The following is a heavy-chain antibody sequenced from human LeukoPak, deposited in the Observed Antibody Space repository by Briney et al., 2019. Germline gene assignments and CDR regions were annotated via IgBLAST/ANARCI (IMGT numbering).Heavy chain of an antibody. Sequence: PGGSLRLSCAASGFTFRSYTLHWVRQAPGKGLEWVAVISYDGTHKFNEDPVKGRFTVSRDNSKNTLYLQMNSLRPEDTSVYYCARAEGVTNYFDYWGQGTLVTVSS. CDR1: GFTFRSYT. D-gene: IGHD2-21*02. V-gene: IGHV3-30*04. J-gene: IGHJ4*02. CDR2: ISYDGTHK. CDR3: ARAEGVTNYFDY.